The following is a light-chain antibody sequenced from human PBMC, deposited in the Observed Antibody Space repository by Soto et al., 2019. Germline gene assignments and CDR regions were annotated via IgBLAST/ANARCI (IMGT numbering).Light chain of an antibody. J-gene: IGKJ1*01. CDR3: QQYNNWPHDRT. Sequence: EIVMTQSPATLSVSPGDRAALSCRASQSVGSNLAWYQQKPGQAPRLLIYGASTSATGIPARFSCSGSGTDVTLTISSLYSEDFAIDFSQQYNNWPHDRTLGQRTKVYIK. V-gene: IGKV3-15*01. CDR2: GAS. CDR1: QSVGSN.